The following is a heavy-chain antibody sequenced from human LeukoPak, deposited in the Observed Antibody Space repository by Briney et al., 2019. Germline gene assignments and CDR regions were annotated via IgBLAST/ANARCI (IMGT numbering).Heavy chain of an antibody. CDR1: GFTFSSYS. CDR3: ARVSWNDGRGLDY. Sequence: RGSLRLSCAASGFTFSSYSMNWVRQAPGKGLEWVSYISSSSNTIYYADSVKGRFTISRDNAKNSLYLQMNSLRAEDTAVYYCARVSWNDGRGLDYWGQGTLVTVSS. D-gene: IGHD1-1*01. CDR2: ISSSSNTI. J-gene: IGHJ4*02. V-gene: IGHV3-48*04.